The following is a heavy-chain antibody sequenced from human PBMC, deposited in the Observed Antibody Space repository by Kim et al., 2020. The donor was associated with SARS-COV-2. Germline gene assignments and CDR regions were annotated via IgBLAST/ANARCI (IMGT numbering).Heavy chain of an antibody. Sequence: GGSLRLSCAASGFTFSNYEMNWVRQAPGKGLEWISYIIDSGSTTYYADSVKGRFTISRDNAKNSLYLQMNNLRAEDTAVYYCTRGYGECRGGSCYRGLGGYWGQGNLVTVSS. D-gene: IGHD2-15*01. CDR2: IIDSGSTT. CDR3: TRGYGECRGGSCYRGLGGY. J-gene: IGHJ4*02. V-gene: IGHV3-48*03. CDR1: GFTFSNYE.